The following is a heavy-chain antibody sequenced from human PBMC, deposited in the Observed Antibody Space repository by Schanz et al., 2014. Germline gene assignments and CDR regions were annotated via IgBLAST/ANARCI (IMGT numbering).Heavy chain of an antibody. D-gene: IGHD5-12*01. Sequence: QVQLVQSGAEVKKPGASVKVSCKASGYTFTSYGISWVRQAPGQGLEWMGWISAYNGNTKYPQKLQGRVTMTTDTSTNTAYMELRSLRSVDTAVYSCARGIGGYGANNYFDYWGQGTLVTVSS. CDR1: GYTFTSYG. CDR3: ARGIGGYGANNYFDY. CDR2: ISAYNGNT. V-gene: IGHV1-18*01. J-gene: IGHJ4*02.